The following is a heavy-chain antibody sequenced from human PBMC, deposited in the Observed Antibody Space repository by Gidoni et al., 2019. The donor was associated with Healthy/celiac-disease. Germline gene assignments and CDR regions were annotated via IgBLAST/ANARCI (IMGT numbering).Heavy chain of an antibody. V-gene: IGHV3-30*02. Sequence: QVQLVESGGGVGQPGGARRLSCEASGFAFSSYGIHGVRQAPGKGLGWVAFIRYDGSNKYYADSVKGRFPISRDNSKNTLYLQMNSLRAEDTAVYYCAKDTVVDAFDIWGQGTMVTVSS. J-gene: IGHJ3*02. CDR3: AKDTVVDAFDI. CDR1: GFAFSSYG. D-gene: IGHD4-17*01. CDR2: IRYDGSNK.